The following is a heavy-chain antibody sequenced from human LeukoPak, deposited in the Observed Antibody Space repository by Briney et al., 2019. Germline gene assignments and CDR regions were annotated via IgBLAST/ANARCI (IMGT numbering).Heavy chain of an antibody. CDR2: IYRSGYT. CDR3: ARTWSNGSGSEIFFVY. CDR1: GGALSSGDYS. Sequence: SETLSLTCAVSGGALSSGDYSWHWIRQPPGKGLEGIGYIYRSGYTYFNRSLKSPVTLSVDRSKTQFSLRLSSVTAADTAVYYCARTWSNGSGSEIFFVYWGRGTLVTVPS. D-gene: IGHD3-10*01. V-gene: IGHV4-30-2*01. J-gene: IGHJ4*02.